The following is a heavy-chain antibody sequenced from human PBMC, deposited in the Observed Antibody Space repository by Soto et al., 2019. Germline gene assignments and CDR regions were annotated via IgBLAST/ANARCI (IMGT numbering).Heavy chain of an antibody. CDR3: ARSSGGAWKLWNYYGMDV. J-gene: IGHJ6*02. V-gene: IGHV3-21*06. D-gene: IGHD5-12*01. CDR1: GFTFSSYS. CDR2: ISSGSSYI. Sequence: EVQLVESGGGLVKPGGSLGLSCAASGFTFSSYSMNWVRQAPGKGLEWVSSISSGSSYIYYADSVKGRFTISRDNAKNSLYLQMNSLRAEDTAVYDCARSSGGAWKLWNYYGMDVWGQGTTVTVSS.